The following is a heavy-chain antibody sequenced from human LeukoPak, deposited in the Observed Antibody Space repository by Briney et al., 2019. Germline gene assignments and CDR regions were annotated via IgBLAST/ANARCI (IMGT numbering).Heavy chain of an antibody. D-gene: IGHD2-15*01. CDR3: ARGGGGYCSGGSCYRDY. Sequence: SVKVSCKASGGTFNSYAFSWVRQAPGQGLEWMGRIIPILGIANYAQKFQGRVTITADKSTSTAYMELSSLRSDDTAVYYCARGGGGYCSGGSCYRDYWGQGTLVTVFS. J-gene: IGHJ4*02. CDR2: IIPILGIA. CDR1: GGTFNSYA. V-gene: IGHV1-69*04.